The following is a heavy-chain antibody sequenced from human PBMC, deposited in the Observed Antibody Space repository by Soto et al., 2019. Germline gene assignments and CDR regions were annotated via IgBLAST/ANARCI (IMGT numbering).Heavy chain of an antibody. CDR1: GRIFSSFP. J-gene: IGHJ6*02. D-gene: IGHD1-1*01. Sequence: QVQVVQSGAEVKKPGSSVKISCKASGRIFSSFPTSWVRQVPGQGLEWMGGVISASGSVTYAPKFQGRVTMTAVNSAGIGYMSLTTLTSEDTAIYLVARVVSRDAYKYFVDQWGLGTRVTVSS. V-gene: IGHV1-69*06. CDR3: ARVVSRDAYKYFVDQ. CDR2: VISASGSV.